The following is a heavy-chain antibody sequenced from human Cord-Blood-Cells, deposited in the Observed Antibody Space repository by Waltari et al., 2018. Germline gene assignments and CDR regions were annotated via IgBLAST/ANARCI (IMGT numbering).Heavy chain of an antibody. CDR1: GGSISSSSYY. CDR3: ATRKPYCSSTSCYPPMVDY. Sequence: QLQLQESGPGLVKPSETLSLTCTVSGGSISSSSYYWGWIRQPPGKGLEWIGSIYYSGSTYYHPSPKSRVTISVDTSKNQFSLKLSSVTAADTAVYYCATRKPYCSSTSCYPPMVDYWGQGTLVTVSS. J-gene: IGHJ4*02. CDR2: IYYSGST. D-gene: IGHD2-2*01. V-gene: IGHV4-39*07.